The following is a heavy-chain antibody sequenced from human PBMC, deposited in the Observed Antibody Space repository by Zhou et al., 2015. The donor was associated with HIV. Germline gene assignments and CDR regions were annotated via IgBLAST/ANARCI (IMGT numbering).Heavy chain of an antibody. CDR3: ARDQLLFAYEYHAMDV. CDR1: GFTFESHA. D-gene: IGHD5-24*01. V-gene: IGHV3-30*03. Sequence: QVQLAESGGGVVQPGRSLRLSCVASGFTFESHAMHWVRQTPGKRLERVATLAYDGSNIYYVDTVKGRFTISRDNSKNIMYLQMNSLRGEDTAVYYCARDQLLFAYEYHAMDVWGQGTRVSVSS. J-gene: IGHJ6*02. CDR2: LAYDGSNI.